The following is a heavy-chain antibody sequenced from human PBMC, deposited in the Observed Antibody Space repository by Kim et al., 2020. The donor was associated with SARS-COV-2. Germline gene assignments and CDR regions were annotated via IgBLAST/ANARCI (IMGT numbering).Heavy chain of an antibody. D-gene: IGHD1-26*01. CDR3: VGLGVVGV. CDR2: IHPGGSS. V-gene: IGHV3-53*01. J-gene: IGHJ4*02. CDR1: GFSVSTSF. Sequence: GGSLRLSCAASGFSVSTSFMSWVRQAPGKGLDWVSIIHPGGSSYYGDSVEGRFTISRDNSKNTLYLQMNSLTAEDTAVYYCVGLGVVGVGGQGTLVTVSS.